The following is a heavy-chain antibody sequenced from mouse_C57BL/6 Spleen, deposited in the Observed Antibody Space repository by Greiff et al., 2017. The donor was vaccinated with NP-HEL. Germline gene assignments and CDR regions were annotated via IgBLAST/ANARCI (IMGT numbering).Heavy chain of an antibody. J-gene: IGHJ2*01. V-gene: IGHV1-50*01. CDR3: ARKLLGPFDY. CDR2: IDPSDSYT. CDR1: GYTFTSYW. Sequence: VQLQQSGAELVKPGASVKLSCKASGYTFTSYWMQWVKQRPGQGLEWIGEIDPSDSYTNYNQKFKGKATLTVDTSSSTAYMQLSSLTSEDSAVYYCARKLLGPFDYWGQGTTLTVSS. D-gene: IGHD2-1*01.